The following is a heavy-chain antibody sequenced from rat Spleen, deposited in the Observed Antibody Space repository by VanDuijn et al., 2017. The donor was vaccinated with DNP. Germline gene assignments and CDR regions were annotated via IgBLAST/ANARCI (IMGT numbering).Heavy chain of an antibody. V-gene: IGHV5-31*01. CDR1: AFTFNNYW. Sequence: EVHLVESGGDLVQPGRSLKISCVASAFTFNNYWMTWFRQVPGKGLEWVASITTSGGRSYYPDSLKGRFTISRDNAGNTLYLQMNSLRSEETATYYCTREGRDDGYFDFWGPGTMVTVSS. CDR3: TREGRDDGYFDF. J-gene: IGHJ1*01. CDR2: ITTSGGRS.